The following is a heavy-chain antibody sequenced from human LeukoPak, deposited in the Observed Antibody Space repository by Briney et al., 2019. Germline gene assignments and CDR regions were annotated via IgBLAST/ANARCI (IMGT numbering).Heavy chain of an antibody. CDR1: GGTFSIYA. V-gene: IGHV1-69*05. CDR3: ATSPYYYDSSGYYVFDY. Sequence: SVKVSCKASGGTFSIYAISWVRQAPGQGLEWMGGIIPIFGTANYAQKFQGRVTITTEESTSTAYMELSSLRSEDTAVYYCATSPYYYDSSGYYVFDYWGQGTLVTVSS. CDR2: IIPIFGTA. D-gene: IGHD3-22*01. J-gene: IGHJ4*02.